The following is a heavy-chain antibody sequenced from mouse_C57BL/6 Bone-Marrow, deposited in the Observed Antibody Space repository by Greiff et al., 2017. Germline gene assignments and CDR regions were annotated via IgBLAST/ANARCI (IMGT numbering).Heavy chain of an antibody. CDR3: ARHVVYYAMDY. J-gene: IGHJ4*01. V-gene: IGHV5-15*01. Sequence: EVKLQESGGGLVQPGGSLKLSCAASGFTFSDYGMAWVRQAPRKGPEWVAFISNLAYSIYYADTVTGRFTISRENAKNTLYLEMSSLRSEDTAMYYCARHVVYYAMDYWGQGTSVTVSS. CDR2: ISNLAYSI. CDR1: GFTFSDYG.